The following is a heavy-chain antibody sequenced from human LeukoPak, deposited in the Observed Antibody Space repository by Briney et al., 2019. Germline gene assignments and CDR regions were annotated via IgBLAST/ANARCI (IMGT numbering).Heavy chain of an antibody. V-gene: IGHV4-39*01. D-gene: IGHD6-19*01. Sequence: SETMSLTCTVSGGSISSSRDYWGWIRQPPGKGLEWIGSIYYSGSTYYNPSLKSRVTISVDTSKNQFSLKLSSVTAADTAVYYCARHVEIAVAGPIDYWGQGTLVTVSS. J-gene: IGHJ4*02. CDR3: ARHVEIAVAGPIDY. CDR2: IYYSGST. CDR1: GGSISSSRDY.